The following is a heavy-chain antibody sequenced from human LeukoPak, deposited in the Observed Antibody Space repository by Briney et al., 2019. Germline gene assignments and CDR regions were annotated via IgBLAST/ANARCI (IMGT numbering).Heavy chain of an antibody. CDR1: GGSVSSSSYY. J-gene: IGHJ4*02. D-gene: IGHD3-22*01. V-gene: IGHV4-39*01. Sequence: SETLSLTCTVSGGSVSSSSYYWGWIRQPPGKGLEWIGSIYYSGSTYYNPSLKSRVTISVDTSKNQFSLKLSSVTAADTAVYYCARQEYYYDSSGYWPCYFDYWGQGTLVTVSS. CDR3: ARQEYYYDSSGYWPCYFDY. CDR2: IYYSGST.